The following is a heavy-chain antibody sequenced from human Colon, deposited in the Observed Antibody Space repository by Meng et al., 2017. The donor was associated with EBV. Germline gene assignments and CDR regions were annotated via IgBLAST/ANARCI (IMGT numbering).Heavy chain of an antibody. CDR1: GGSVSSGGYY. CDR2: IYYSGST. CDR3: ARVSSGWDYFDY. J-gene: IGHJ4*02. Sequence: QVQLQEAGPGLVKPSQALSLTCTVSGGSVSSGGYYWTWIRQHPGKGLEWFGHIYYSGSTFYNPSLTRRVIISIDTSKNQFSLNLRSVTAADTAVYYCARVSSGWDYFDYWGQGTLVTVSS. D-gene: IGHD6-19*01. V-gene: IGHV4-31*03.